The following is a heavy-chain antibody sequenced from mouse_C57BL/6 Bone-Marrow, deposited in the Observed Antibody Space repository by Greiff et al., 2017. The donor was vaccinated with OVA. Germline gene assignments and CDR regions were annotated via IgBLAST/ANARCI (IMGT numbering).Heavy chain of an antibody. D-gene: IGHD1-1*01. CDR2: ISDGGSYT. J-gene: IGHJ4*01. V-gene: IGHV5-4*01. Sequence: EVMLVESGGGLVKPGGSLKLSCAASGFTFSSYAMSWVRQTPEKRLEWVATISDGGSYTYYPDNVKGRFTISRDNAKNNLYLQMSHLKSEDTAMYYCAREIYYGSSYYAMDYWGQGTSVTVSS. CDR1: GFTFSSYA. CDR3: AREIYYGSSYYAMDY.